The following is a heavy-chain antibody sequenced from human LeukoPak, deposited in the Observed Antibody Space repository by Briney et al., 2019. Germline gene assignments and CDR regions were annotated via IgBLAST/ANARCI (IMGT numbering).Heavy chain of an antibody. D-gene: IGHD5-12*01. Sequence: RGSLRLSCAASGFTFSDYSMNWVRQAPGKGLEWISYVGISSGNTKYADSVEGRFTISGDSAKNSVFLQMNSLRVEDTAVCYCARDHRYAFDNWGQGTLVTVSS. V-gene: IGHV3-48*04. CDR1: GFTFSDYS. J-gene: IGHJ4*02. CDR3: ARDHRYAFDN. CDR2: VGISSGNT.